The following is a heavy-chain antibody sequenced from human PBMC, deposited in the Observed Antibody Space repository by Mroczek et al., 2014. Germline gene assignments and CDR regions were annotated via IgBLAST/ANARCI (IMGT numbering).Heavy chain of an antibody. J-gene: IGHJ3*02. CDR2: IYYSGST. V-gene: IGHV4-31*03. CDR1: GGSISSGGYY. CDR3: ARGGFGKWLLGLIDAFDI. Sequence: QVQLQQWGPGLVKPSQTLSLTCTVSGGSISSGGYYWSWIRQHPGKGLEWIGYIYYSGSTYYNPSLKSRVTISVDTSKNQFSLKLSSVTAADTAVYYCARGGFGKWLLGLIDAFDIWGQGTMVTVSS. D-gene: IGHD3-22*01.